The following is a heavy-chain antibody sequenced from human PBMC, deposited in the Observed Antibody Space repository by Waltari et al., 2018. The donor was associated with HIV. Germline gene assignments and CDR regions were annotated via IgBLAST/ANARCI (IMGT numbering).Heavy chain of an antibody. Sequence: QVQLVQSGAEVKKPGASVKVSCKTSGASFTSSYIHWVRQAPGQGLVWMGIINPTEGRRTFSQHFLGRISMTRDTPRSTVYMELQSVEPDDTATYYCARVRCGGGGCQWAFDVWGQGTKVTVS. J-gene: IGHJ3*01. D-gene: IGHD2-21*01. CDR3: ARVRCGGGGCQWAFDV. CDR1: GASFTSSY. V-gene: IGHV1-46*01. CDR2: INPTEGRR.